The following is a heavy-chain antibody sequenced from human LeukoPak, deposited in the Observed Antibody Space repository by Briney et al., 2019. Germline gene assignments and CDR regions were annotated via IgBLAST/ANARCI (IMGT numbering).Heavy chain of an antibody. J-gene: IGHJ4*02. Sequence: SETLSLTCTVSGGSISSYYWSWIRQPAGKGLEWIGRIYTSGSTNYNPSLKSRVTMSVDTSKNQFSLKLSSVTAADTAVYYCAKDIYSGYEFGGYYFDYWGQGTLVTVSS. CDR2: IYTSGST. CDR3: AKDIYSGYEFGGYYFDY. D-gene: IGHD5-12*01. CDR1: GGSISSYY. V-gene: IGHV4-4*07.